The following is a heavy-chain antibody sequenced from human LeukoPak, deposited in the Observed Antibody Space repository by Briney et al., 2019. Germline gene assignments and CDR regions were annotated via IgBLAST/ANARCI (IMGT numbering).Heavy chain of an antibody. V-gene: IGHV1-8*01. D-gene: IGHD4-4*01. CDR2: MNPNSGNT. J-gene: IGHJ4*02. CDR3: ARGFSGGTVTTGGGY. CDR1: GYTFTSYD. Sequence: ASVKVSCKASGYTFTSYDINWVRQAIGQGLEWMGWMNPNSGNTGYAQKFQGRVTMTRNTSISTAYMELSSLRSEDTAVYYCARGFSGGTVTTGGGYWGQGTLVTVSS.